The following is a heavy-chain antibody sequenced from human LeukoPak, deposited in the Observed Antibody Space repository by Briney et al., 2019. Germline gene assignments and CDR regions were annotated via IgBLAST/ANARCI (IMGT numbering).Heavy chain of an antibody. Sequence: SETLSLTCAVYGGSFSGYYWSWIRQPPGKGLEWIGEINHSGSTNYNPSLKSRVTISVDTSKNQFSLKLSSVTAADTAVYYCARHGAYSSSWYGSYYYYYMDVWGKGTTVTISS. CDR2: INHSGST. V-gene: IGHV4-34*01. D-gene: IGHD6-13*01. CDR1: GGSFSGYY. J-gene: IGHJ6*03. CDR3: ARHGAYSSSWYGSYYYYYMDV.